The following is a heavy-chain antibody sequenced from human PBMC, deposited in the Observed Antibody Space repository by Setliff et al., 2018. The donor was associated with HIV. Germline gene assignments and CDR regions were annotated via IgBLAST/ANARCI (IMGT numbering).Heavy chain of an antibody. Sequence: NPSETLSLTCTVSGGSINRIDYYWGWIRQSPGRGLEWIGNVYYDGTTYYNPSLRSRVTISPQTSKNQFSLELTSVTAADTAVYYCARQYNRQYGMDVWGQGTTVTVSS. D-gene: IGHD1-20*01. CDR3: ARQYNRQYGMDV. V-gene: IGHV4-39*01. J-gene: IGHJ6*02. CDR2: VYYDGTT. CDR1: GGSINRIDYY.